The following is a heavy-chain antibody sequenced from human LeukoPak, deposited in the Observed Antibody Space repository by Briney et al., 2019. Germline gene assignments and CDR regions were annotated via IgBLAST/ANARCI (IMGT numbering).Heavy chain of an antibody. Sequence: GGSLRLSCAASGFTFSSYSMNWVRQAPGKGLEWVSSISSSSSYIYYADSVKGRFTISRDNAKNSLYLQMNSLRAEDTAVYYCARSHYDFWSGSLYYFDYWGQGTLVTVSS. CDR1: GFTFSSYS. V-gene: IGHV3-21*01. CDR3: ARSHYDFWSGSLYYFDY. J-gene: IGHJ4*02. CDR2: ISSSSSYI. D-gene: IGHD3-3*01.